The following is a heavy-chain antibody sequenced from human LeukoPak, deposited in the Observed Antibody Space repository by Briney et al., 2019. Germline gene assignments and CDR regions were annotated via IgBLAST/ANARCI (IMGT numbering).Heavy chain of an antibody. CDR1: GYTFTSYY. D-gene: IGHD1-20*01. CDR2: MNPNSGNT. J-gene: IGHJ6*03. Sequence: ASVKVSCKASGYTFTSYYMHWVRQATGQGLEWMGWMNPNSGNTGYAQKFQGRVTMTGNTSISTAYMELSSLRSEDTAVYYCARSLFNWNLLYYYYYYMDVWGKGTTVTVSS. CDR3: ARSLFNWNLLYYYYYYMDV. V-gene: IGHV1-8*02.